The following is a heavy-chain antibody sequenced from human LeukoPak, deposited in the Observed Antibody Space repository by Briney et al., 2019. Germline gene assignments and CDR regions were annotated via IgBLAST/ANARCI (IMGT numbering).Heavy chain of an antibody. CDR2: ISFDGSNK. D-gene: IGHD2-2*02. CDR3: ARDPKRVAIPPSY. CDR1: GFTFGCYA. J-gene: IGHJ4*02. V-gene: IGHV3-30*04. Sequence: GGSLRLSCAASGFTFGCYAMHWVRQAPGRGLEWLAVISFDGSNKYYADSVKGRTTISRDNSKNTLYLEVNNLTSEDTAIYSRARDPKRVAIPPSYWGQGTLVTVSS.